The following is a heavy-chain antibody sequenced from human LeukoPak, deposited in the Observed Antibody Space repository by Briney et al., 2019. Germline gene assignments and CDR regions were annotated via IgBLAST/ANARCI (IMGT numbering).Heavy chain of an antibody. J-gene: IGHJ4*02. CDR2: ISDSGTT. V-gene: IGHV4-59*08. D-gene: IGHD1/OR15-1a*01. CDR3: ARHVEHAAYFRY. CDR1: GVPVNDFH. Sequence: SETLSLTCAVAGVPVNDFHWSWIRQSPGRGLEWLGWISDSGTTNYNPSFRSRLAISADTSKSQLSLELTSVTAADTAVYYCARHVEHAAYFRYWGPGSLVTVSS.